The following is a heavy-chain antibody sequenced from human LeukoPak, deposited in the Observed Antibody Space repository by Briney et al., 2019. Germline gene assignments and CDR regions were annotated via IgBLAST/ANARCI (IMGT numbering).Heavy chain of an antibody. V-gene: IGHV3-66*01. J-gene: IGHJ6*02. D-gene: IGHD2-15*01. CDR1: GFTVSSNY. Sequence: GGSLRFSCAASGFTVSSNYMSWVRQAPGKGLEWVSVIYSGGSTYYADSVKGRFTISRDNSKNTLYLQMNSLRAEDTAVYYCARDNVVVVAATSYYYYGMDVWGQGTTVTVSS. CDR3: ARDNVVVVAATSYYYYGMDV. CDR2: IYSGGST.